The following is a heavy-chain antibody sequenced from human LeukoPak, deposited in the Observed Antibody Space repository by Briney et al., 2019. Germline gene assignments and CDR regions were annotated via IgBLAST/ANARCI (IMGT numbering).Heavy chain of an antibody. J-gene: IGHJ5*02. Sequence: SQTLSLTCAISGDSVSSNSAAWNWIRQSPSRGLEWLGRTYYRSKWYNDYAVSVKSRITINPDTSKNQFSLQLNSVTPEDTAVYYCARETLWFRESRNWFDPWGQGTLVTVSS. V-gene: IGHV6-1*01. CDR1: GDSVSSNSAA. CDR2: TYYRSKWYN. CDR3: ARETLWFRESRNWFDP. D-gene: IGHD3-10*01.